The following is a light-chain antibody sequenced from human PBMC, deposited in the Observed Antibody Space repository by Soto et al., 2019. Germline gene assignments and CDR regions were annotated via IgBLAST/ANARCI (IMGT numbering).Light chain of an antibody. Sequence: QSALTQPASVSGSPGQSITISCTGTSSDVGGYNYVSWYQQHPDKAPKLMIYEVSNRPSGVSNRFSGYKSGNTASLTISGLQAEDEADYYCSSYTSSSTLLYVFGTGTKVTVL. CDR3: SSYTSSSTLLYV. J-gene: IGLJ1*01. V-gene: IGLV2-14*01. CDR2: EVS. CDR1: SSDVGGYNY.